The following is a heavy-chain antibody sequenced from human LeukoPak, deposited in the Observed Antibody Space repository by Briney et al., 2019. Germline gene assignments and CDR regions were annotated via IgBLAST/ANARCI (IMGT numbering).Heavy chain of an antibody. D-gene: IGHD4-17*01. CDR1: GFTLSGYD. CDR3: AKDPFTFDGDYGDT. CDR2: ISKSDDRT. J-gene: IGHJ4*02. V-gene: IGHV3-23*01. Sequence: PTGGSLRLSCVASGFTLSGYDMMWVRQRPGKGLEWVSSISKSDDRTYYADSVKGRFTISRDKSKSTVYLQMSSLRVDDTAVYYCAKDPFTFDGDYGDTWGQGTLVTASS.